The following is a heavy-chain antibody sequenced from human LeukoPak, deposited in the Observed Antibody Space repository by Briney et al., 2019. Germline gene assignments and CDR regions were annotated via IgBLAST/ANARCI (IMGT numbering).Heavy chain of an antibody. Sequence: EPGKSLRLSCAASGFTFRNHVIHWVRQSPGKGLEWVAMISYDGSKKYYADSVKGRLTISRDNSENTLYLQMDSLNPEDTAVYFCARDLWGVVAVAAGMDVWGQGTTVTVSS. J-gene: IGHJ6*02. CDR1: GFTFRNHV. D-gene: IGHD2-15*01. V-gene: IGHV3-30*04. CDR2: ISYDGSKK. CDR3: ARDLWGVVAVAAGMDV.